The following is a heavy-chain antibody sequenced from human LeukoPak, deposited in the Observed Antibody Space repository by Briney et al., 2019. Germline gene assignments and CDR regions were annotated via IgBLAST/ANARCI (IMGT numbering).Heavy chain of an antibody. Sequence: PGGSLRLSCAASGFTFSDYYMSWIRQAPGRGLEYMAKVKEDGSEEYYVDSVKGRFTISRDNAKNSPYLQMNSLRGEDTAVYYCARDSGYRSVDYWGQGTLVTVSS. CDR2: VKEDGSEE. CDR1: GFTFSDYY. CDR3: ARDSGYRSVDY. V-gene: IGHV3-7*01. D-gene: IGHD5-18*01. J-gene: IGHJ4*02.